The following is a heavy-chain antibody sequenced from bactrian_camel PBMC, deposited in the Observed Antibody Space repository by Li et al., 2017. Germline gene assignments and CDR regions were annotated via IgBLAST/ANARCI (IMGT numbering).Heavy chain of an antibody. J-gene: IGHJ7*01. CDR1: ETRYC. CDR2: MDGLGRT. Sequence: HVQLVESGGGSVLAGGSLRLTCTLSETRYCMGWFRQPPGKDREGVAVMDGLGRTKYANSVKGRFTISTDSANNTLPLQMDRLRPEDTAMYYCAADQVDCESAWQYGMDHWGKGTQVTVS. D-gene: IGHD2*01. V-gene: IGHV3S53*01.